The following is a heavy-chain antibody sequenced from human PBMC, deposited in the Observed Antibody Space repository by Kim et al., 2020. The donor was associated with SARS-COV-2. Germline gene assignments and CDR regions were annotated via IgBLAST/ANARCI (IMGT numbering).Heavy chain of an antibody. D-gene: IGHD6-19*01. CDR3: AKDSAVAGFAFDI. J-gene: IGHJ3*02. CDR1: GFTFSSYG. Sequence: GGSLRLSCAASGFTFSSYGMHWVRQAPGKGLEWVAVISYDGSNKYYADSVKGRFTISRDNSKNTLYLQMNSLRAEDTAVYYCAKDSAVAGFAFDIWGQGTMVTVSS. CDR2: ISYDGSNK. V-gene: IGHV3-30*18.